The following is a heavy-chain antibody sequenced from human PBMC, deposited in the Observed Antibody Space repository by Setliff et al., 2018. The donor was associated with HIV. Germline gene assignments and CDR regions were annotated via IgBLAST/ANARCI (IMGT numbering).Heavy chain of an antibody. J-gene: IGHJ4*02. Sequence: PSETLSLTCAVYGGSFSGHSWTWIRQPPGEGLEWIGEINRSGSANYNRSLKSRVTMSVDTSKRQFSLKLDSVTAADTAIYYCARQSTVAAAGFDFWGQGTLVTVSS. D-gene: IGHD6-13*01. CDR2: INRSGSA. CDR3: ARQSTVAAAGFDF. CDR1: GGSFSGHS. V-gene: IGHV4-34*01.